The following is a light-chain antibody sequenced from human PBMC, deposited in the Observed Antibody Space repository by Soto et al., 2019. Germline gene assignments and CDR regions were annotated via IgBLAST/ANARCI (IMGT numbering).Light chain of an antibody. Sequence: EIVLTQSPGTLYLSPGERATLSCRASQSVSSSYLAWYQQKPGQAPRLLIYGAFNRATGIPDRFSGSGSGTDLTLTFSRLEPEDFAVYYCQQYGDSPATFGPGTKVDIK. CDR3: QQYGDSPAT. J-gene: IGKJ3*01. V-gene: IGKV3-20*01. CDR1: QSVSSSY. CDR2: GAF.